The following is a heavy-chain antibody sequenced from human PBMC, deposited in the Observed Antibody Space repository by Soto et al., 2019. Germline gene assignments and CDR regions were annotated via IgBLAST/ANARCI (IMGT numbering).Heavy chain of an antibody. J-gene: IGHJ4*02. CDR1: RFTVSNNY. Sequence: EVQLVESGGGLIQPGGSLRLSCAVSRFTVSNNYMSWVRQAPGKGLEGVSVIYSGGYTAYGDSVKGRFTISRDNSKNTLYFKMNTRGAAALAGFYCATNRGGGGYWGQGTLVTVSS. V-gene: IGHV3-53*01. CDR2: IYSGGYT. D-gene: IGHD3-10*01. CDR3: ATNRGGGGY.